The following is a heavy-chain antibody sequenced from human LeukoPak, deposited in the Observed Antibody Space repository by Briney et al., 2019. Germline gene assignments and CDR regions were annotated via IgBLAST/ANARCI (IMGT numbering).Heavy chain of an antibody. CDR3: ATEDFVVVPASMRRNAFDI. J-gene: IGHJ3*02. V-gene: IGHV1-24*01. Sequence: ASVKVSCKVSGYTLTELSMHWVRQAPGKGLEWMGGFDPEDGETIYAQKFQGRVSMTEDTSTDTAYMELSSLRSEDTAVYYCATEDFVVVPASMRRNAFDIWGQGTMVTVSS. CDR2: FDPEDGET. D-gene: IGHD2-2*01. CDR1: GYTLTELS.